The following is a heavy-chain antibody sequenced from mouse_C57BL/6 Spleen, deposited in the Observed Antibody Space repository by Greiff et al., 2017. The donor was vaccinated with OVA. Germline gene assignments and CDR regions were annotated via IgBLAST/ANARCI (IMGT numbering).Heavy chain of an antibody. CDR3: ARQGLLRGYYAMDY. CDR1: GFTFSDYG. CDR2: ISSGSSTI. J-gene: IGHJ4*01. Sequence: EVNVVESGGGLVKPGGSLKLSCAASGFTFSDYGMHWVRQAPEKGLEWVAYISSGSSTIYYADTVKGRFTISRDNAKNTLFLQMTSLRSEDTAMYYCARQGLLRGYYAMDYWGQGTSVTVSS. D-gene: IGHD1-1*01. V-gene: IGHV5-17*01.